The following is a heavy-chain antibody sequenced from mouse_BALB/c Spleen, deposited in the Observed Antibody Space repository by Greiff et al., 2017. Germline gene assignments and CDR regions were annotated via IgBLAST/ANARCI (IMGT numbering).Heavy chain of an antibody. D-gene: IGHD1-1*01. Sequence: EVHLVESGGGLVQPGGSLRLSCATSGFTFTDYYMSWVRQPPGKALEWLGFIRNKANGYTTEYSASVKGRFTISRDNSQSILYLQMNTLRAEDSATYYCARDMRYYGSSYDAMDYWGQGTSVTVSS. V-gene: IGHV7-3*02. J-gene: IGHJ4*01. CDR1: GFTFTDYY. CDR3: ARDMRYYGSSYDAMDY. CDR2: IRNKANGYTT.